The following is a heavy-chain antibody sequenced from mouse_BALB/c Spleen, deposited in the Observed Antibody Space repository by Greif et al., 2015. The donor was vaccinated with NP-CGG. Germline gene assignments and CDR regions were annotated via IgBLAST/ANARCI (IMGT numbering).Heavy chain of an antibody. CDR2: ISNGGGST. CDR1: GFTFSSYT. Sequence: EVQLVESGGGLVQPGGSLKLSCAASGFTFSSYTMSWVRQTPEKRLEWVAYISNGGGSTYYPDTVKGRFTISRDNAKNTLYLQMSSLKSEDTAMYYCARHDDGYPYAMDYWGQGTSVTVSS. V-gene: IGHV5-12-2*01. D-gene: IGHD2-3*01. CDR3: ARHDDGYPYAMDY. J-gene: IGHJ4*01.